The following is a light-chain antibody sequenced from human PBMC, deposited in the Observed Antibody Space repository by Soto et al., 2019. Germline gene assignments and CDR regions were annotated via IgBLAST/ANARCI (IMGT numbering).Light chain of an antibody. CDR1: DGVGRS. CDR2: DAS. J-gene: IGKJ1*01. V-gene: IGKV3-11*01. Sequence: EILLTQSPVTLSFSTGERATLSLRASDGVGRSLAWFQQRPGQAPRLLIYDASNRATGIPARFSGSGSGTDFTLTISRLEPEDFAVYYCLQRSDWRTFGRGTKVDI. CDR3: LQRSDWRT.